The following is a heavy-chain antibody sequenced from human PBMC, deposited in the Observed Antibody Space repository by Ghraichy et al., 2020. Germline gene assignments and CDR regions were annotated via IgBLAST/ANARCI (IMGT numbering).Heavy chain of an antibody. CDR3: ATSYGEEGYYYGMDV. V-gene: IGHV3-9*01. J-gene: IGHJ6*02. Sequence: GGSLRLSCAASGFTFDDYAMHWVRQAPGKGLEWVSGISWNSGSIGYADSVKGRFTISRDNAKNSLYLQMNSLRAEDTALYYCATSYGEEGYYYGMDVWGQGTTVTVSS. CDR2: ISWNSGSI. CDR1: GFTFDDYA. D-gene: IGHD4-17*01.